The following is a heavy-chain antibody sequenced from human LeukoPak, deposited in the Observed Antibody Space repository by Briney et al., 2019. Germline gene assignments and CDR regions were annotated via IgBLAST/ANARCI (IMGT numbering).Heavy chain of an antibody. CDR3: ARRLEMATIDDAFDI. Sequence: SETLSLTCTVTGGSISSAAYYWSWIRQHPEKGLEWIGYIHSSGDTYNNPSLKSRVTVSLDTSKSQFSLKLSSVTAADTAVYYCARRLEMATIDDAFDIWGQGTMVTVSS. V-gene: IGHV4-31*03. J-gene: IGHJ3*02. D-gene: IGHD5-24*01. CDR1: GGSISSAAYY. CDR2: IHSSGDT.